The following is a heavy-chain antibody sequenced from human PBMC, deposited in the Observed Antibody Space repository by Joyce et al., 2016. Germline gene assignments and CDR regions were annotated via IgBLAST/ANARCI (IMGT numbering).Heavy chain of an antibody. CDR2: ISYDSMKQ. CDR1: GFAFNNYA. J-gene: IGHJ6*02. CDR3: AKRKTIFGVVINDAMDV. V-gene: IGHV3-30*18. D-gene: IGHD3-3*01. Sequence: QARLVESGGSGVQPGGSLRLSCEASGFAFNNYAMHWVRQAPGQGLEWVAVISYDSMKQYYRDSVKGRFSIYRDNSRNTLFLQMNSLRFEDSAVYYCAKRKTIFGVVINDAMDVWGQGTTVTVSS.